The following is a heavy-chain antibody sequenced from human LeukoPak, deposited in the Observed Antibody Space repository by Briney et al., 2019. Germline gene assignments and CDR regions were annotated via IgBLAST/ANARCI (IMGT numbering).Heavy chain of an antibody. Sequence: ASVKVSCRASGYTFTSYDINWVRQAPGQGLEWMGWMNPNNGNTGYAQKFKDRVILTRNTSTKTAYMELSSLRFEDTAVYYCARGQVGVGRLSTFGVVRPTWFDPWGQGTLVTVSS. V-gene: IGHV1-8*01. CDR2: MNPNNGNT. CDR3: ARGQVGVGRLSTFGVVRPTWFDP. J-gene: IGHJ5*02. D-gene: IGHD3-3*01. CDR1: GYTFTSYD.